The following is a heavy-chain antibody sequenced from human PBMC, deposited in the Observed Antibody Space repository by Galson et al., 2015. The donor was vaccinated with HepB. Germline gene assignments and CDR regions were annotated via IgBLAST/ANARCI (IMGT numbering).Heavy chain of an antibody. V-gene: IGHV3-9*01. CDR3: AKDGIRVTPLSYYLDV. CDR1: GFIFDDYA. CDR2: ISWNSGSI. D-gene: IGHD2-21*02. Sequence: SLRLSCAASGFIFDDYAMHWVRQAPGKGLEWVSGISWNSGSIGYADSVKGRFAISRDNAKNSLYLQMNSLRAEDTALYCCAKDGIRVTPLSYYLDVWGKGTTVTVSS. J-gene: IGHJ6*03.